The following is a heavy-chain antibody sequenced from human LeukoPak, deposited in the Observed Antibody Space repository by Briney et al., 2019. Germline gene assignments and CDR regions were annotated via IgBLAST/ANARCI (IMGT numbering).Heavy chain of an antibody. CDR3: ARESGSYSKLFDY. V-gene: IGHV3-30-3*01. Sequence: PGGSLRLSCAASGFTFSSYAMHWVRQAPGKGLEWVAVISYDGSNKYYADSVKGRFTISRDNSKNTLYLQMSSLRAEDTAVYYCARESGSYSKLFDYWGQGTLVTVSS. CDR2: ISYDGSNK. CDR1: GFTFSSYA. D-gene: IGHD1-26*01. J-gene: IGHJ4*02.